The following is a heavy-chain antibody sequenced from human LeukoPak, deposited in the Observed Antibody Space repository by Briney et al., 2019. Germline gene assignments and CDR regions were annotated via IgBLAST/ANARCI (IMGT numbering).Heavy chain of an antibody. Sequence: SETLSLTCAVSGGSISSSNWWSWVRQPPGKGLEWIGEIYHSGSTNYNPSLKSRVTISVDKSKNQFSLKLSSVTAADTAVYYCASTHYYDSSGYSIHPWGQGTLVTVSS. CDR2: IYHSGST. CDR1: GGSISSSNW. D-gene: IGHD3-22*01. J-gene: IGHJ5*02. V-gene: IGHV4-4*02. CDR3: ASTHYYDSSGYSIHP.